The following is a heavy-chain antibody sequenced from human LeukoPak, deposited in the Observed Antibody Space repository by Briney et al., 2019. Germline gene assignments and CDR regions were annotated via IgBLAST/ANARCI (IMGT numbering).Heavy chain of an antibody. D-gene: IGHD2-8*01. V-gene: IGHV1-2*02. J-gene: IGHJ4*02. CDR1: GYTFTGPY. Sequence: ASVKVSCKASGYTFTGPYIHWMRQAPGQGPEWMGWINPNSGGTKYAQKFQGRVTVTRDTSTSIAYMELSGLRTDDTATYYCARVEYCTKGVCINYDLWGQGTLVTVSS. CDR3: ARVEYCTKGVCINYDL. CDR2: INPNSGGT.